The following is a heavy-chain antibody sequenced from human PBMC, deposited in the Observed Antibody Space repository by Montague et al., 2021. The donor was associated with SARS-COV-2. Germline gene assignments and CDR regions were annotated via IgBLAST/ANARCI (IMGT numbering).Heavy chain of an antibody. D-gene: IGHD4-23*01. Sequence: PALVKPTQTLTLTCTFSGFSLSTSGMCVSWIRQPPGKALEWLTLIDWDDDKYYSTSLKTRLTISKDTSKNQVVLTMTNMDPVDTATYYCARSYGTTVATGAFDYWGQGTMVTVSS. CDR3: ARSYGTTVATGAFDY. CDR2: IDWDDDK. V-gene: IGHV2-70*01. CDR1: GFSLSTSGMC. J-gene: IGHJ4*02.